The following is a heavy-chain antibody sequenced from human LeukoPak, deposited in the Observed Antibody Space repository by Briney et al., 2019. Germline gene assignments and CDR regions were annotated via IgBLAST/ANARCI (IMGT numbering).Heavy chain of an antibody. D-gene: IGHD2-21*02. CDR1: GFIVSDNY. Sequence: PGGSLRLSCAASGFIVSDNYMRWVRQAPGKGLEWVSVIYSGGTTYYADSVKGRFTISRDNSRNTLYLQMNSLRPEDTAVYYCARERLQLFDYWGQGTRVTVSS. CDR3: ARERLQLFDY. J-gene: IGHJ4*02. CDR2: IYSGGTT. V-gene: IGHV3-66*02.